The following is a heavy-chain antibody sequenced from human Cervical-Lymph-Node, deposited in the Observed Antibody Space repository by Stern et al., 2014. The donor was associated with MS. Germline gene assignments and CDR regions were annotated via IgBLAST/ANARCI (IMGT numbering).Heavy chain of an antibody. CDR2: IYPGDSDT. V-gene: IGHV5-51*01. CDR1: GYSFTSYW. CDR3: ARRESGYYHVDY. D-gene: IGHD5-18*01. Sequence: DQLVQSGAEVKKPGESLKIACKGSGYSFTSYWIAWVRQTPGKGLEWMGLIYPGDSDTKYNPAFQGQVTISADRSSSTAYLHWTSLKASDTAMYFCARRESGYYHVDYWGQGTLVTVSS. J-gene: IGHJ4*02.